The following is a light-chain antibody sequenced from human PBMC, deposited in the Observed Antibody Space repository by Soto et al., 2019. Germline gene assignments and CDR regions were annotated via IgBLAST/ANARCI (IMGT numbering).Light chain of an antibody. CDR1: QSVLYSSNNRNY. Sequence: DIVMTQSPDSLAVSLGERATFNCKSSQSVLYSSNNRNYLAWFQQKPGQAPELLIYWASTRESGVPDRFSGSGSGTDFTLTISSLQAEDVAVYYCQQYYSTPLTFGGGTKVEIK. CDR3: QQYYSTPLT. V-gene: IGKV4-1*01. CDR2: WAS. J-gene: IGKJ4*01.